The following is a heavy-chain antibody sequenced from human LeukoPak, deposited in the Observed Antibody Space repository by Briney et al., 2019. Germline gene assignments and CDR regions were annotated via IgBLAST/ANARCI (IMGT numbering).Heavy chain of an antibody. J-gene: IGHJ4*02. D-gene: IGHD2/OR15-2a*01. CDR1: GFTASSNY. Sequence: GGSLRLSCAASGFTASSNYMSWVRQAPGKGLEWVSVMSSGGSTYYADSAKDRFTISRDNTRNTLYLQMNSLRAEDTAVYYCARRNVVDRTNDYWGQGTLVTVSS. CDR3: ARRNVVDRTNDY. CDR2: MSSGGST. V-gene: IGHV3-66*01.